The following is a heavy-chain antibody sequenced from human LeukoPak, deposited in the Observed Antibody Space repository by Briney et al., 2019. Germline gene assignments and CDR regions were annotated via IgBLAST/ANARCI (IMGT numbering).Heavy chain of an antibody. Sequence: PGRSRRLSCTASGFTFGDHAMSWVRQAPGKGLEWVGFIRSKAYGGTTEYAASVKGRFTISRDDSVSIAYLHMNSLKTEDTAVYYCTRGQIQLRIYSGMDVWGQGTTVIVSS. CDR2: IRSKAYGGTT. CDR1: GFTFGDHA. V-gene: IGHV3-49*04. J-gene: IGHJ6*02. D-gene: IGHD5-24*01. CDR3: TRGQIQLRIYSGMDV.